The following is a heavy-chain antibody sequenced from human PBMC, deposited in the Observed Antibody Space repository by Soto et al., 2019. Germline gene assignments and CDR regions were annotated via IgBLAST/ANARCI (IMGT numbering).Heavy chain of an antibody. CDR1: GFSFNSYA. V-gene: IGHV3-23*01. D-gene: IGHD3-22*01. CDR3: AKQYDSSGYFFDF. CDR2: ISYSGGST. Sequence: EVQLLESGGGLVQPGESLRLSCAASGFSFNSYAMTWVRQAPGKGLEWVSIISYSGGSTYYGDSVKGRFIISRDSSKNMVYLQMNGLRAEDTAVYYCAKQYDSSGYFFDFWGQGTLVTVSS. J-gene: IGHJ4*02.